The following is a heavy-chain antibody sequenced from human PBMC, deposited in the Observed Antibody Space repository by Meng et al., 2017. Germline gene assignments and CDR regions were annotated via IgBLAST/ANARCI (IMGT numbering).Heavy chain of an antibody. D-gene: IGHD3-9*01. J-gene: IGHJ5*02. CDR1: GYTFTSYD. CDR2: MNPNSGNT. V-gene: IGHV1-8*03. CDR3: ARDIRGYDILTGYPPNNWFDP. Sequence: ASVKVSCKASGYTFTSYDINWVRQATGQGLEWMGWMNPNSGNTGYAQKFQGRVTITRNTSIRTAYMELSSLRSEDTAVYYCARDIRGYDILTGYPPNNWFDPWGQGTLVTVSS.